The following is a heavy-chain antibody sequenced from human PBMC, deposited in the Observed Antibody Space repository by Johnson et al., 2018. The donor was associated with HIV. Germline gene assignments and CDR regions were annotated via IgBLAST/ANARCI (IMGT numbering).Heavy chain of an antibody. V-gene: IGHV3-23*04. D-gene: IGHD3-22*01. Sequence: VQLVESGGGVVQPGRSLRLSCAASGFTFSSYAMSWVRQAPGKGLEWVSGISGGGGRTFYAASVKGRFTISRDNSKNTLYLEMNSLRAEDTAVYYCAKRLGYDSRGDQLDIWGQGTMVTVSS. CDR3: AKRLGYDSRGDQLDI. CDR2: ISGGGGRT. J-gene: IGHJ3*02. CDR1: GFTFSSYA.